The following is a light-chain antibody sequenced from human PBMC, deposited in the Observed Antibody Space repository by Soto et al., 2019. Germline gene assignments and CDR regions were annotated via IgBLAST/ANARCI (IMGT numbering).Light chain of an antibody. CDR2: GAS. Sequence: EIVSTHSPATLSSSPVERATLSRRASQSVRSNLAWYQQKPGQAPRLLIYGASTRATGIPARFSGSGSGTEFTLSIGSLQSEDFAVYYCQQYNNWPPTFGQGTKVDIK. J-gene: IGKJ1*01. V-gene: IGKV3-15*01. CDR3: QQYNNWPPT. CDR1: QSVRSN.